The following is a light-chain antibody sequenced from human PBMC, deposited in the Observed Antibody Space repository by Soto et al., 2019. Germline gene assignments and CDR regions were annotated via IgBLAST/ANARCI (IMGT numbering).Light chain of an antibody. V-gene: IGLV2-14*01. CDR3: SSYTSSNTWV. CDR1: SSDVGGYNY. CDR2: EVI. Sequence: QYALTQPASVSGSPGQSITISCTGTSSDVGGYNYVSWYQQHPNKAPKLMIYEVINRPSGVSNRFSGSKSANTASLTISGLQSEDEADYYCSSYTSSNTWVFGGGTKLTVL. J-gene: IGLJ3*02.